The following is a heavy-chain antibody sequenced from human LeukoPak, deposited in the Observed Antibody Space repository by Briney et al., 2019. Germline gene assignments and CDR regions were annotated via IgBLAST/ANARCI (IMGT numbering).Heavy chain of an antibody. J-gene: IGHJ4*02. CDR2: IRSKAYGGTT. V-gene: IGHV3-49*04. CDR1: GFTFGDYA. CDR3: TTFDTYYYGSGSYYPSY. D-gene: IGHD3-10*01. Sequence: PGGSLRLSCTASGFTFGDYAMSWVRQAPGKGLEWVGFIRSKAYGGTTEYAASVKGRFTISRDDSKSIAYLQMNSLKTEDTAVYYCTTFDTYYYGSGSYYPSYWGQGTLVTVSS.